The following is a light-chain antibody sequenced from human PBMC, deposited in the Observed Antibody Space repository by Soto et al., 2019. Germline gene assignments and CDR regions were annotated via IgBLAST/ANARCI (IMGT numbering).Light chain of an antibody. J-gene: IGLJ2*01. CDR1: SSDVGGYNY. V-gene: IGLV2-14*03. CDR2: DVT. CDR3: SSYTSGSTHVV. Sequence: QSALTQPASVSGSPGQSITISCTGTSSDVGGYNYVSWYQQLPGKAPKLMIYDVTNRPSGVSNRFSGSKSGNTASLTISGLQADDEADYYCSSYTSGSTHVVFGGGTKLTVL.